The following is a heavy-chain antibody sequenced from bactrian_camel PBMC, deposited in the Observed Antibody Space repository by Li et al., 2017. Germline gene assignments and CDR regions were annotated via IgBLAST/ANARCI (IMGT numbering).Heavy chain of an antibody. CDR2: IGLDGIA. D-gene: IGHD3*01. CDR1: EYLRRSAY. V-gene: IGHV3S53*01. CDR3: AAGWSFGVGTLLRRHVNY. Sequence: HVQLVESGGGSVQAGGSLTLSCTASEYLRRSAYMGWFRQAPGKEREGVAAIGLDGIANYADSVKARFTISLDDAKETLYLQMNSLIPEDTAMYYCAAGWSFGVGTLLRRHVNYWGQGTQVTVS. J-gene: IGHJ4*01.